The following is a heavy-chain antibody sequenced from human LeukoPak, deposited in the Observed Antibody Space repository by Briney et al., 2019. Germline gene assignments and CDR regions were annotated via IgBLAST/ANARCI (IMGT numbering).Heavy chain of an antibody. CDR2: FDPEDGET. J-gene: IGHJ4*02. V-gene: IGHV1-24*01. CDR3: ATPGSSIAARGFDY. CDR1: GYTLTELS. Sequence: ASVKVSCKVSGYTLTELSMHWVRQAPGKGLEWMGGFDPEDGETIYAQKFQGRVTMTEDTSTDTAYMELSSLRSEDTAVYYCATPGSSIAARGFDYWGQGTLVTVSS. D-gene: IGHD6-6*01.